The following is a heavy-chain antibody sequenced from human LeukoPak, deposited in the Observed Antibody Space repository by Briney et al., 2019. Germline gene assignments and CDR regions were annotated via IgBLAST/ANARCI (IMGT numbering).Heavy chain of an antibody. V-gene: IGHV4-34*01. CDR2: INHSGST. J-gene: IGHJ5*02. D-gene: IGHD5-24*01. CDR3: AKGLQLGWFDP. Sequence: PSETLSLTCAVYGGSFSGYYWSWIRQPPWKGLEWIGEINHSGSTNYNPSLKSRVTISVDTSKNQFSLKLSSVTAADTAVYYCAKGLQLGWFDPWGQGTLVTVSS. CDR1: GGSFSGYY.